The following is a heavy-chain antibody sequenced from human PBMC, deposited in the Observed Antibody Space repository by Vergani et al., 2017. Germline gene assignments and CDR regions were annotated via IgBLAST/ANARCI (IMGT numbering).Heavy chain of an antibody. V-gene: IGHV3-7*01. D-gene: IGHD1-1*01. CDR1: GFTFSSYW. CDR2: IKQDGSEK. Sequence: EVQLVESGGGLVQPGGSLRLSCAASGFTFSSYWMSWVRQAPGKGLEWVANIKQDGSEKYYVDSVKGRFTISRDNAKNSLYLQMNSLRAEDTAVYYCARDHKGWAVWNDYWGQGTLVTVSS. J-gene: IGHJ4*02. CDR3: ARDHKGWAVWNDY.